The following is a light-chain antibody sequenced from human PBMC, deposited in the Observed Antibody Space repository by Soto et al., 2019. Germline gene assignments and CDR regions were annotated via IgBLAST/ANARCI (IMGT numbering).Light chain of an antibody. J-gene: IGKJ1*01. CDR3: QQYHSYPWT. CDR1: KGISSS. V-gene: IGKV1-8*01. Sequence: AIRMTQYPSSLSASTGDRATTPCRASKGISSSLALYQQKPGNAPKLLIYAASTLQTGVPSGFSGSGSGTDFTLTISCLQSEDFATYYRQQYHSYPWTFGQGTKVDIK. CDR2: AAS.